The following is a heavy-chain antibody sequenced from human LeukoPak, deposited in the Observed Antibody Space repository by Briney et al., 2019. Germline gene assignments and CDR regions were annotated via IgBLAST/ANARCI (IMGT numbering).Heavy chain of an antibody. D-gene: IGHD1-1*01. CDR2: KYYDGNSGNT. Sequence: SETLSLTCTVSGGSMSYYYWTWIRQTPGKGLEWIGYKYYDGNSGNTNYNPSLESRVTISVDTSKNHVSLNLTSVTAADTAVYYCVRPESAGTKYRFDYWGQGALVTVSS. J-gene: IGHJ4*02. V-gene: IGHV4-59*01. CDR3: VRPESAGTKYRFDY. CDR1: GGSMSYYY.